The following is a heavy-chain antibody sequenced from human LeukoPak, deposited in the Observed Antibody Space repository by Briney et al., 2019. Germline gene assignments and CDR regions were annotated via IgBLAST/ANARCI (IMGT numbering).Heavy chain of an antibody. J-gene: IGHJ4*02. CDR2: INHSGST. CDR3: ARGRYSSGWYPTYYFDY. Sequence: SQTLSLTCAVSGGSISSGGYSWSWIRQPPGKGLEWIGEINHSGSTNYNPSLKSRVTISVDTSKNQFSLKLSSVTAADTAVYYCARGRYSSGWYPTYYFDYWGQGTLVTVSS. CDR1: GGSISSGGYS. V-gene: IGHV4-30-2*01. D-gene: IGHD6-19*01.